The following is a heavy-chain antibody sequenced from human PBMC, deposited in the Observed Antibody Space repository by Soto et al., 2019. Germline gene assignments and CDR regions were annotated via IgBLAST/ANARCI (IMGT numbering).Heavy chain of an antibody. CDR2: IIPIFGTA. D-gene: IGHD5-12*01. Sequence: QVQLVQSGAEVKKPGSSVTVSCKASGGTFSSYTISWVRQAPGQGLEWMGGIIPIFGTANYAQKFQGRVTITADDSTRPAYMELGSLRSEDTAVYYCARGNHRWLQLWYFDLWGRGTLVTVSS. V-gene: IGHV1-69*12. J-gene: IGHJ2*01. CDR3: ARGNHRWLQLWYFDL. CDR1: GGTFSSYT.